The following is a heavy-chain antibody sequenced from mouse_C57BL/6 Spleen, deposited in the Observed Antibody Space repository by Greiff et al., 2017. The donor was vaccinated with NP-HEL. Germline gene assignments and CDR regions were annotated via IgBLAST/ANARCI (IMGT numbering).Heavy chain of an antibody. CDR2: IRLKSDNYAT. V-gene: IGHV6-3*01. D-gene: IGHD4-1*01. Sequence: EVQLQQSGGGLVQPGGSMKLSCVASGFTFSNYWMNWVRQSPEKGLEWVAQIRLKSDNYATHYAESVKGRFTISRDDSKSSVYLQMNNLRAEDTGIYYCTNWGYFDVWGTGTTVTVSS. J-gene: IGHJ1*03. CDR3: TNWGYFDV. CDR1: GFTFSNYW.